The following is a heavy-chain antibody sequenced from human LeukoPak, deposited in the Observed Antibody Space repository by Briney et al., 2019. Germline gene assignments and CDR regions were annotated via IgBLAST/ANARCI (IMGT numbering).Heavy chain of an antibody. CDR3: AKDLNRIVVVPAVLDY. CDR2: IWYDGSNK. CDR1: GFTFSSYG. Sequence: GRSLRLSCAASGFTFSSYGMHWVRQAPGKGLEWVAVIWYDGSNKYYADSVKGRFTISRDNSKNTLYLQMNSLRAEDTAVYYCAKDLNRIVVVPAVLDYWGQGTLVTVS. J-gene: IGHJ4*02. D-gene: IGHD2-2*01. V-gene: IGHV3-33*06.